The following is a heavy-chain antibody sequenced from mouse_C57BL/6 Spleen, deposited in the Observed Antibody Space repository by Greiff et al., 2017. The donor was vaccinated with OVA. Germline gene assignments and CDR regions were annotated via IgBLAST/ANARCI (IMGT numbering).Heavy chain of an antibody. Sequence: DVMLGESGEGLVKPGGSLKLSCAASGFTFSSYAMSWVRQTPEKRLEWVAYISSGGDYIYYADTVKGRFTISRDNARNTLYLQMSSLKSEDTAMYYCTRERNDYDGGDFGYWGQGATLSASS. CDR3: TRERNDYDGGDFGY. CDR1: GFTFSSYA. J-gene: IGHJ2*01. D-gene: IGHD2-4*01. V-gene: IGHV5-9-1*02. CDR2: ISSGGDYI.